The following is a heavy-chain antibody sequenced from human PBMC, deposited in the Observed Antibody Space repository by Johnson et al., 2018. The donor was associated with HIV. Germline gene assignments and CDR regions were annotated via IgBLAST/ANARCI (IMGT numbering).Heavy chain of an antibody. V-gene: IGHV3-66*01. D-gene: IGHD4-23*01. Sequence: VQLVESGGGLVQSGGSLRLSCAASGFTVSSNYMSWVRQAPGKGLEWVSVIYSGGSTYYADSVKGRFTISRDNAKNSLYLQMNSLGAEDTAVYYCARATVESAFDIWGQGTMVTVSS. CDR3: ARATVESAFDI. J-gene: IGHJ3*02. CDR1: GFTVSSNY. CDR2: IYSGGST.